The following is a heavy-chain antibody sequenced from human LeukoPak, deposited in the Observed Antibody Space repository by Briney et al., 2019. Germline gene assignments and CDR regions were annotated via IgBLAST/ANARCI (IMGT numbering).Heavy chain of an antibody. CDR3: ARHPRTMVRGNPPYYFDY. V-gene: IGHV4-39*07. D-gene: IGHD3-10*01. Sequence: PSEPLSLTCAVSGGSISSTSYFWGWIRQPPGKGPEWIGSIFYSGSTYYNPSLKSRVTISVDTSKNQFSLKLFSVTAADTAVYYCARHPRTMVRGNPPYYFDYWGQGTLVTVSS. CDR2: IFYSGST. CDR1: GGSISSTSYF. J-gene: IGHJ4*02.